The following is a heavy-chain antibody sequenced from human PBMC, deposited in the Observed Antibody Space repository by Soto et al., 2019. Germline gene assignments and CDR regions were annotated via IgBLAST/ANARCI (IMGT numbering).Heavy chain of an antibody. CDR1: GYTFTSYY. Sequence: QVQLVQSGAEVKKPGASVTVSCKASGYTFTSYYIHWVRQAPGQGLEWVGIINPSGGSTSYAQKFQGRVTMTRDTSTSTVYMEVSGLRSEDTAVYDCARDQEPSTLYYDYYYMDVWGKGTTVTVSS. V-gene: IGHV1-46*03. CDR2: INPSGGST. CDR3: ARDQEPSTLYYDYYYMDV. J-gene: IGHJ6*03.